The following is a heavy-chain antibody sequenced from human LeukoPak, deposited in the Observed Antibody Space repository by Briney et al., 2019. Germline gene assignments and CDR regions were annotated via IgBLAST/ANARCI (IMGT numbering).Heavy chain of an antibody. CDR3: ARGHSSGWLYFDC. D-gene: IGHD6-19*01. J-gene: IGHJ4*02. CDR2: INSDGSST. CDR1: GFTFSSYW. Sequence: GGSLRLSCAASGFTFSSYWMHWVRQAPGKGLVWVSRINSDGSSTSYADSVKGRFTISRDNAKNTLYLQMNSLRAEDTAVYYCARGHSSGWLYFDCWGQGTLVTVSS. V-gene: IGHV3-74*01.